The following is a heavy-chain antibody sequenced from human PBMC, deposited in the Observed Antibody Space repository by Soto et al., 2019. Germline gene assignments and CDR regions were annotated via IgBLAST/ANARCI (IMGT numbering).Heavy chain of an antibody. J-gene: IGHJ3*02. CDR1: GFTFSSYE. D-gene: IGHD3-22*01. CDR3: ARAGFTDYYDSSGPPKARDAFDI. V-gene: IGHV3-48*03. Sequence: EVQLVESGGGLVQPGESLRLSCAASGFTFSSYEMNWVRQAPGKGLEWVSYISSSGSTIYYADSVKGRFTISRDNAKNSLYLQMNSLRAEDTAVYYCARAGFTDYYDSSGPPKARDAFDIWGQGTMVTVSS. CDR2: ISSSGSTI.